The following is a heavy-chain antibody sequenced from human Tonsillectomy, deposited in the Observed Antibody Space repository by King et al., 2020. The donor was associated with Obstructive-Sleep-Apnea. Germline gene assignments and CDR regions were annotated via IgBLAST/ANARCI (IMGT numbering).Heavy chain of an antibody. J-gene: IGHJ4*02. CDR3: AREVSGWPPLRSYFDY. V-gene: IGHV3-66*01. CDR1: GFTVSSNY. Sequence: VQLVESGGGLVQPGGSLRLSCAASGFTVSSNYMSWVRQAPGKGLEWVSVIYSGGSTYYADSVKGRFTISRDNSKNTLSLQMNSLRAEDTAVYYCAREVSGWPPLRSYFDYWGQGTLVTVSS. D-gene: IGHD6-25*01. CDR2: IYSGGST.